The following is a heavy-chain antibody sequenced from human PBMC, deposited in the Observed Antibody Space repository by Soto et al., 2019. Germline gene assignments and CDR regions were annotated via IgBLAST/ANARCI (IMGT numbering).Heavy chain of an antibody. CDR3: ARAPRPLRYFDY. J-gene: IGHJ4*02. CDR1: GYTFTSYA. D-gene: IGHD4-17*01. CDR2: INAGNGNT. V-gene: IGHV1-3*01. Sequence: ASVKVSCKASGYTFTSYAMHWVRQAPGQRLEWMGWINAGNGNTKYSQKFQGRVTITRDTSASTAYMELSSLRSEDTAVYYCARAPRPLRYFDYWGQGTLVTVSS.